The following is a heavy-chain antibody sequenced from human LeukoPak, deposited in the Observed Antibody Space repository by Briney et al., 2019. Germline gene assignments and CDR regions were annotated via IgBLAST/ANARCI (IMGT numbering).Heavy chain of an antibody. CDR3: ARGASSSYKGRYFQH. D-gene: IGHD6-13*01. J-gene: IGHJ1*01. V-gene: IGHV4-30-2*01. CDR1: GGSISSGGYS. CDR2: IYHSGST. Sequence: SQTLSLTCAVSGGSISSGGYSWSWIRQPPGKGLEWIGYIYHSGSTNYNPSLKSRVTISVDTSKNQFSLKLSSVTAADTAVYYCARGASSSYKGRYFQHWGQGTLVTVSS.